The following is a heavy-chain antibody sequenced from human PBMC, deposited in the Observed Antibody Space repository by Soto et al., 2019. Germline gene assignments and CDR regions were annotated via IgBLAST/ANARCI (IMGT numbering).Heavy chain of an antibody. CDR3: ARGKSGYSRAFDY. V-gene: IGHV4-34*01. J-gene: IGHJ4*02. D-gene: IGHD3-3*01. Sequence: QVQLQQWGAGLLRPSETLSLTCAVYGGSFSGHYWSWIRQPPVKGLAWIGEINHSGSTNYNPSLKSRDATSVDASVTQFSLKLSSVTAADTAVYYCARGKSGYSRAFDYWGQGTLVTVSS. CDR1: GGSFSGHY. CDR2: INHSGST.